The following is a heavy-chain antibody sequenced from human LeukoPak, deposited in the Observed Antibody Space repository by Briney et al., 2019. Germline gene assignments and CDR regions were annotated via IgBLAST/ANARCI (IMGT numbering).Heavy chain of an antibody. D-gene: IGHD2-21*02. Sequence: SETLSLTCAVYGGSFSGYYWSWIRQPPGKGLEWIGGINHSGSTNYNPSLKSRVTISVDTSKNQFSLELSSVTAADTAVYYCARGPRVVTAPPDYWGQGTLVTVSS. CDR3: ARGPRVVTAPPDY. CDR1: GGSFSGYY. V-gene: IGHV4-34*01. CDR2: INHSGST. J-gene: IGHJ4*02.